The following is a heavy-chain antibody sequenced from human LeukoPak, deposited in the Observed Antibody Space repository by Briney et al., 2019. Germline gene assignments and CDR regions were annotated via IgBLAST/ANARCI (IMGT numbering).Heavy chain of an antibody. CDR3: ARITVVTPGGFDY. CDR2: IIPILGIA. V-gene: IGHV1-69*04. J-gene: IGHJ4*02. Sequence: SVKVSCKASGGTFSSYAISWVRHAPGQGLELMGRIIPILGIANYAQKFQGRVTITADKSTSTAYMELSSLRSEDTAVYDCARITVVTPGGFDYWGQGNLVTVSS. CDR1: GGTFSSYA. D-gene: IGHD4-23*01.